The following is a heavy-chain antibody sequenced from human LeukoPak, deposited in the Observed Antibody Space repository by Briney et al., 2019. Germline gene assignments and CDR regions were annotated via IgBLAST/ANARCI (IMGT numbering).Heavy chain of an antibody. CDR1: GGSISSHY. V-gene: IGHV4-59*11. J-gene: IGHJ6*02. D-gene: IGHD2-15*01. CDR3: ARAGDGSGFHYYYYGMDV. Sequence: SETLSLTCTVSGGSISSHYWSWVRQPPGKGLEWIGYVYYSGSTHYNPSLKSRLTISVDTSRTQFSLKLNSVTAADTAVYYCARAGDGSGFHYYYYGMDVWGQGTTVTVSS. CDR2: VYYSGST.